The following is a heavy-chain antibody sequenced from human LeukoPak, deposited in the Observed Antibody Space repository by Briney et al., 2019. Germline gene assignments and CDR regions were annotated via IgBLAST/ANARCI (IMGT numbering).Heavy chain of an antibody. V-gene: IGHV4-34*01. CDR3: VRDCSGFYGDHKCVAY. Sequence: SETLSLTCAVYGGSFSGYYWSWIRQPPGKGLEWIGEINHSGSTNYNPSLKSRVTISVDTSKNQFSLKLSSVTAADTAVYYCVRDCSGFYGDHKCVAYWGQGTLVTVSS. D-gene: IGHD2-15*01. CDR2: INHSGST. J-gene: IGHJ4*02. CDR1: GGSFSGYY.